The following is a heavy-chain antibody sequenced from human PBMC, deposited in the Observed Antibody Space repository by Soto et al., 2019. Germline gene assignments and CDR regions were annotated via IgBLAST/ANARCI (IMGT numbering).Heavy chain of an antibody. CDR3: GRGGDYGSGRVDY. CDR1: GFSLSSSC. V-gene: IGHV3-74*01. Sequence: EVQLVESGGGSVQPGGSLRLSCAASGFSLSSSCMHWFRKSPGKGLVWVSRVNSDGSNTIYADSVKGRFTMSRDNAKNTMYLKMNSLRVDDTARYYCGRGGDYGSGRVDYWGQGTMVTVSS. J-gene: IGHJ4*02. D-gene: IGHD3-10*01. CDR2: VNSDGSNT.